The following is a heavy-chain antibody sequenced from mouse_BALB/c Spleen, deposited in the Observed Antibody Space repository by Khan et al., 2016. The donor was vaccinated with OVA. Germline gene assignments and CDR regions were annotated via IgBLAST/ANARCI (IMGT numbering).Heavy chain of an antibody. CDR1: GYTFTSYT. CDR2: INPSNGYT. D-gene: IGHD2-14*01. V-gene: IGHV1-4*01. CDR3: VRDGAYHRNDGWFAY. Sequence: QVRLQQSGAELARPGASVKMSCKASGYTFTSYTIHWIKERPGQGLEWIGNINPSNGYTNYNQKFKDKATLTTDKSSTTAYLQPSSLTSDDSAVYNCVRDGAYHRNDGWFAYWGQGTLVTVSA. J-gene: IGHJ3*01.